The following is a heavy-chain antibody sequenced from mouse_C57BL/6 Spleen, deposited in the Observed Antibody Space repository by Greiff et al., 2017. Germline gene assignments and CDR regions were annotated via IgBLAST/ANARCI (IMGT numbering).Heavy chain of an antibody. D-gene: IGHD1-1*01. CDR3: ARDAPHDYGSSYWYFDV. V-gene: IGHV7-1*01. CDR1: GFTFSDFY. CDR2: SSNKANDYTT. J-gene: IGHJ1*03. Sequence: EVKLVESGGGLVQSGRSLRLSCATSGFTFSDFYMEWVRQAPGKGLEWIAASSNKANDYTTEYSASVKGRFIVSRDTSQSSLYRQMNALRAEDTAIYYCARDAPHDYGSSYWYFDVWGTGTTVTVSS.